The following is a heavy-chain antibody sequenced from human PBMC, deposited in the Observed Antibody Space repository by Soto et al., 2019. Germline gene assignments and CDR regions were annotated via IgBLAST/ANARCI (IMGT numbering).Heavy chain of an antibody. D-gene: IGHD5-18*01. CDR1: GGSIISGDYY. Sequence: KPSETLSLTCTFSGGSIISGDYYWSWIRQPPGKGLEWIGYIYYSGSTYYNPSLKSRVTISVDTSKNQFSLKLSSVTAADTAVYYCASFYGAGYSYGLYYFDYWGQGTLVTVSS. J-gene: IGHJ4*02. V-gene: IGHV4-30-4*01. CDR3: ASFYGAGYSYGLYYFDY. CDR2: IYYSGST.